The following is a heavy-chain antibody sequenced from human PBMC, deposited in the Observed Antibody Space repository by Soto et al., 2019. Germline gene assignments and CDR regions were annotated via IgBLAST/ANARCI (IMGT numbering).Heavy chain of an antibody. CDR2: ISYDGSNK. CDR1: GFTFSSYG. CDR3: AKVRSSYGYYFDY. J-gene: IGHJ4*02. Sequence: GGSLRLSCAASGFTFSSYGMHRVRQAPGKGLEWVAVISYDGSNKYYADSVKGRFTISRDNSKNTLYLQMNSLRAEDTAVYYCAKVRSSYGYYFDYWGQGTLVTVSS. V-gene: IGHV3-30*18. D-gene: IGHD5-18*01.